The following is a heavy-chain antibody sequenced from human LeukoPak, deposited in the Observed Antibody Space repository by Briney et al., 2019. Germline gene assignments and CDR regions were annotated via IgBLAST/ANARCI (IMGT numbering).Heavy chain of an antibody. D-gene: IGHD1-26*01. CDR2: INRDGSQK. V-gene: IGHV3-7*01. J-gene: IGHJ5*01. Sequence: GGSLTLSCAASGLTFSGNWVRWGPRARGKVLERVASINRDGSQKLYVDSVKAQLTIHRHNTKSSVDLHMKSLGSEDTAMYYCAKLLVTPTISDSWGHGTRVTVSS. CDR3: AKLLVTPTISDS. CDR1: GLTFSGNW.